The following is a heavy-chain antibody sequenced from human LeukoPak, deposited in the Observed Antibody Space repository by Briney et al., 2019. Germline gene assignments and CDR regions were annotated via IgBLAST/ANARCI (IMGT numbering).Heavy chain of an antibody. CDR3: ASRRISSRAFDI. Sequence: GGSLRLSCAASGFTFSSYAMSWVRQAPGKGLEWVSSISSSSSYIYYEDSVKGRFTISRDNAKNSLYLQMNSLRAEDTAVYYCASRRISSRAFDIWGQGTMVTVSS. V-gene: IGHV3-21*01. D-gene: IGHD2-15*01. J-gene: IGHJ3*02. CDR2: ISSSSSYI. CDR1: GFTFSSYA.